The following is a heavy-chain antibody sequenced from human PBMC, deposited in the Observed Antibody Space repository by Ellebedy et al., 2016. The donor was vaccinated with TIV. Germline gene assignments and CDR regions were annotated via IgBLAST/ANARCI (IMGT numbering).Heavy chain of an antibody. CDR3: AHRQSGYNSGWNEGSLDY. CDR2: IYLDDDK. D-gene: IGHD6-19*01. Sequence: SGPTLVKPTQTLTLTCAFSGFSLTTSGVGVGWIRQSPEKALEWLAFIYLDDDKRYSPFLKSRLTITKDTSKNQVVLTMTNMDPVDTATYYCAHRQSGYNSGWNEGSLDYWGQGTLVTVSS. V-gene: IGHV2-5*02. CDR1: GFSLTTSGVG. J-gene: IGHJ4*02.